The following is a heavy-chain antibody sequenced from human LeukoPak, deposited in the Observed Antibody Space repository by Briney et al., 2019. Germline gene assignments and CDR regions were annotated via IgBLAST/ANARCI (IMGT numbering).Heavy chain of an antibody. J-gene: IGHJ4*02. CDR2: MYSGGST. D-gene: IGHD3-10*01. CDR3: ARDVSFKLWFLY. CDR1: GFTVGTNH. Sequence: PGGSLRLSCAASGFTVGTNHMSWVRQAPGRGLEWVSVMYSGGSTYYADSVKGRFTISRDNSKNTLYLQMNSLRADDTAVYYCARDVSFKLWFLYWGQGTLVTVSS. V-gene: IGHV3-53*01.